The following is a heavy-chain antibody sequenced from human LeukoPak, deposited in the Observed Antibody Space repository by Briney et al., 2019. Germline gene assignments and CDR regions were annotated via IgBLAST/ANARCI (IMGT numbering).Heavy chain of an antibody. CDR3: VRDCGNFEIDY. CDR2: IYYSGST. J-gene: IGHJ4*02. Sequence: SETLSLTCTVSGGSISSSGYYWGWVRQPPGKGLEWIGSIYYSGSTFYNPSLKGRVTISADTSKKQYSLKVTSVTAADTAVYYCVRDCGNFEIDYWGQGTLVTVSS. CDR1: GGSISSSGYY. D-gene: IGHD1-26*01. V-gene: IGHV4-39*07.